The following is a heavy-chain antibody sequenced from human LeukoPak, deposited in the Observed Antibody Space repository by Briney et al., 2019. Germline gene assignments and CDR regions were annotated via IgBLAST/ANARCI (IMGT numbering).Heavy chain of an antibody. Sequence: GSLRLSCEASGFTFSDYGVHWVRLAPGRGLEWLAVIYYDGSKEYYADSVKGRFTISRDNSKNTLFLQMGSLTTEDMAVYYCAREGTPGTLDYWGQGTLVTVSS. CDR3: AREGTPGTLDY. CDR1: GFTFSDYG. J-gene: IGHJ4*02. V-gene: IGHV3-30*03. CDR2: IYYDGSKE. D-gene: IGHD6-13*01.